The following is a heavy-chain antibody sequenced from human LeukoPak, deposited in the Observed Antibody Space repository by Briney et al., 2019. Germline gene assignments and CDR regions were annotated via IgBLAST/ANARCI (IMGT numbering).Heavy chain of an antibody. J-gene: IGHJ3*02. V-gene: IGHV4-59*01. Sequence: SETLSLTCTVSGGSISSDHWNWIRQPPGKGLEWIGCIYYSGSTYYNPSLKSRVTISVDMSKSQFSLRLTSVTAADTAVYYCARRNDFDIWGQGTLVTVSS. CDR2: IYYSGST. CDR3: ARRNDFDI. CDR1: GGSISSDH.